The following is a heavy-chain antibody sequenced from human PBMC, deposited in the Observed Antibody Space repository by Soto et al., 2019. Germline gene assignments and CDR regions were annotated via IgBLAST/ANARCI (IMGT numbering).Heavy chain of an antibody. Sequence: QLQLQESGPGLVKPSETLSLTCTVSGGSISSNGYYWGWIRQPPGKGLEWIGNIYHSGVTYYNPSLKSRVTISVDTSRNHFSLKLNSMTAADTAVYYCARRFDYWGQGKLVTVSS. V-gene: IGHV4-39*02. CDR2: IYHSGVT. CDR1: GGSISSNGYY. J-gene: IGHJ4*02. CDR3: ARRFDY.